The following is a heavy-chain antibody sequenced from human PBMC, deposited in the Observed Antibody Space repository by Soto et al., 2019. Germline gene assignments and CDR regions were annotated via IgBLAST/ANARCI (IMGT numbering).Heavy chain of an antibody. V-gene: IGHV4-31*03. J-gene: IGHJ4*02. CDR2: IYYSGST. CDR1: GGSISSGGYY. D-gene: IGHD3-3*01. Sequence: PSETLSLTCTVSGGSISSGGYYWSWIRQHPGKGLEWIGYIYYSGSTYYNPSLKSRVTISVDTSKNQFSLKLSSVTAADTAVYYCARRFTIFGEHYFDYWGQGTLVTVSS. CDR3: ARRFTIFGEHYFDY.